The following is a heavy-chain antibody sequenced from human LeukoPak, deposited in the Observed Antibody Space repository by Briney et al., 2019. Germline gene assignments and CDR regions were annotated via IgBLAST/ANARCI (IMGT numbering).Heavy chain of an antibody. CDR3: ARQPVDLIWFGALVS. CDR2: IYPGDSDT. CDR1: GYSFTSYW. V-gene: IGHV5-51*01. D-gene: IGHD3-10*01. J-gene: IGHJ5*02. Sequence: HGESLKISCKGSGYSFTSYWIGWVRQMPGKGLEWMGIIYPGDSDTRYSPSFQGQVTISADKSISTAYLQWSSLKASDTAMYYCARQPVDLIWFGALVSWGQGTLVTVSS.